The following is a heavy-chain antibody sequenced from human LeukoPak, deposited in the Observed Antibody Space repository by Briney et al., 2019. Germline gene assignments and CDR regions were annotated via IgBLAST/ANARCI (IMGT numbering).Heavy chain of an antibody. CDR3: ARGDYSSGSYYYFDY. CDR2: IYYSGST. J-gene: IGHJ4*02. V-gene: IGHV4-59*01. Sequence: AETLSLTCTVSGGSMSIYYGRGLRQPPGRGVEGSGYIYYSGSTNYNPSLKSRVTISVDPSQHKFSLKLTSVTAADTAVYYCARGDYSSGSYYYFDYWGQGTLVTVSS. D-gene: IGHD3-22*01. CDR1: GGSMSIYY.